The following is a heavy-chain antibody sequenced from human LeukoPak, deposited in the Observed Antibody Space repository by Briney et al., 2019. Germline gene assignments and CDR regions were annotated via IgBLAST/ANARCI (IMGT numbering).Heavy chain of an antibody. CDR1: GGSISSGSYY. Sequence: SETLSLTCTVSGGSISSGSYYWSWIRQPAGKGLEWIGRIYTSGSTNYNPSLKSRVTISVDTSKNQFSLKLSSVTAADTAVYYCAREGNRYSGYDFDYWGQGTLVTVSS. CDR3: AREGNRYSGYDFDY. V-gene: IGHV4-61*02. CDR2: IYTSGST. D-gene: IGHD5-12*01. J-gene: IGHJ4*02.